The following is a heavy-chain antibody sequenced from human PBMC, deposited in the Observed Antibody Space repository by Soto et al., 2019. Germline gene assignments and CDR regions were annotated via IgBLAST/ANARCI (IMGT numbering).Heavy chain of an antibody. Sequence: VQLVESGGGVVQPGRSLRLSCAASGFTFSSYAMHWVRQAPGKGLEWVAVISYDGSNKYYADSVKGRFTISRDNSKNTLYLQMNSLRAEDTAVYYCASSPLRADYWGQGTLVTVSS. CDR2: ISYDGSNK. CDR3: ASSPLRADY. CDR1: GFTFSSYA. J-gene: IGHJ4*02. V-gene: IGHV3-30-3*01.